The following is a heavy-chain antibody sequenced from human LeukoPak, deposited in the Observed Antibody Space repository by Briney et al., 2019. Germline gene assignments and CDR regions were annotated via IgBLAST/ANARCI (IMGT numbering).Heavy chain of an antibody. D-gene: IGHD1-26*01. CDR3: TTADSGSYYPFDY. CDR1: GFTFGDYA. Sequence: GGSLRLSCTASGFTFGDYAMSWFRQAPGKGLEWVGFIRSKAHGGTTEYAASVKGRFTISRDDSKSIAYLQMNSLKTEDTAVYYCTTADSGSYYPFDYWGQGTLVTVSS. CDR2: IRSKAHGGTT. J-gene: IGHJ4*02. V-gene: IGHV3-49*03.